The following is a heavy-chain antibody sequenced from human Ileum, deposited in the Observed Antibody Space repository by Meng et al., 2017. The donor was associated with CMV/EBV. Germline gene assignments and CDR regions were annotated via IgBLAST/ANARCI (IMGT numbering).Heavy chain of an antibody. Sequence: SGFTFSSSALSWVRQAPGKGLEWVSALSGSGGSTYYAASVKGRFTISRDNSKNTLYLQMDSLRAEDTALYYCAKYPLVVVPAAHDYWGQGTLVTVSS. J-gene: IGHJ4*02. V-gene: IGHV3-23*01. CDR3: AKYPLVVVPAAHDY. D-gene: IGHD2-2*01. CDR2: LSGSGGST. CDR1: GFTFSSSA.